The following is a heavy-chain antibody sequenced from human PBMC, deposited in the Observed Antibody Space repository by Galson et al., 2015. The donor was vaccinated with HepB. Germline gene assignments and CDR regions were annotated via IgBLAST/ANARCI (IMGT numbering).Heavy chain of an antibody. Sequence: SVKVSCKASGGTFSSYAISWVRQAPGQGLEWMGGIIPIFGIANYAQKFQGRVTITADKSTSTAYMELSSLRSEDTAVYYCARGDLTGTEPYYYYYYGMDVWGQGTTVTVSS. D-gene: IGHD1/OR15-1a*01. J-gene: IGHJ6*02. CDR1: GGTFSSYA. CDR3: ARGDLTGTEPYYYYYYGMDV. CDR2: IIPIFGIA. V-gene: IGHV1-69*10.